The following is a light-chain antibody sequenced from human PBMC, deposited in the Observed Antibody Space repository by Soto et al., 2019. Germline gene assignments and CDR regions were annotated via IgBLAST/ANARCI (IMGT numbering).Light chain of an antibody. Sequence: EIVMTQSPATLSVSPGERATLSCRASQSVSSNLAWYQQKPGQAPRLLIYGASTRATGIPDRFSGSGSGTEFTLTISRLQSKDFAVYYCQQYNNWPPMYSFGQGTKLEIK. V-gene: IGKV3-15*01. CDR2: GAS. CDR1: QSVSSN. CDR3: QQYNNWPPMYS. J-gene: IGKJ2*03.